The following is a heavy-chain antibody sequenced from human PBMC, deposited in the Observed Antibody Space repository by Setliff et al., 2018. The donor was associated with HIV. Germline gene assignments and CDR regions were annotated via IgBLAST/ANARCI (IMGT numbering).Heavy chain of an antibody. V-gene: IGHV4-39*01. D-gene: IGHD5-18*01. CDR1: GASVNSDDYY. Sequence: LSLTCTVSGASVNSDDYYWAWIRQSPGKGLEWIGSGVNSGRSYYNPSLKSRVTVSVDTSTNHLSLRLTSVTAADTAVYYCARQTSYDRGYSYCFDEWGHGTLVTVSS. CDR3: ARQTSYDRGYSYCFDE. J-gene: IGHJ4*01. CDR2: GVNSGRS.